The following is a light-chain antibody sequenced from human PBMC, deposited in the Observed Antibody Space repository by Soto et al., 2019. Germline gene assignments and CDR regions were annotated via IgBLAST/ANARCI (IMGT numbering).Light chain of an antibody. J-gene: IGKJ3*01. V-gene: IGKV1-12*01. CDR1: QDIGTW. Sequence: DIPLTQSPSSVSASVGDRVTITCRASQDIGTWLAWYQQKPGKAPQLLIYVASNLQSGVPSRFSGAGSGTDFNLTITSLQPEDFATYHCQQADSFPFTFCPGTKVDFK. CDR3: QQADSFPFT. CDR2: VAS.